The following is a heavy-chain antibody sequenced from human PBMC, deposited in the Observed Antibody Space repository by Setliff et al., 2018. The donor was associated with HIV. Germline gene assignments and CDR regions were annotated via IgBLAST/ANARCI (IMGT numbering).Heavy chain of an antibody. D-gene: IGHD1-26*01. CDR2: ITASGSTI. V-gene: IGHV3-11*04. CDR3: ARDDPAGGIDY. J-gene: IGHJ4*02. CDR1: GFSFSDYY. Sequence: GGSLRLSCAASGFSFSDYYMTWVRQAPERGLEWVSYITASGSTIYYADSVKGRFTVSRDNAKNSLYLQMNSLRAEDTAIYYCARDDPAGGIDYWGQGTLVTVSS.